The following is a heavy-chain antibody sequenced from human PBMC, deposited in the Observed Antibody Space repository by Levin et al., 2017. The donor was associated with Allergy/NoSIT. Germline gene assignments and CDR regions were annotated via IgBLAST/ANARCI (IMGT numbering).Heavy chain of an antibody. CDR1: GFTFSSYE. J-gene: IGHJ4*02. V-gene: IGHV3-48*03. CDR2: ISSTGSNI. CDR3: ARQLGNFWSGYNYFDY. D-gene: IGHD3-3*01. Sequence: HGESLKISCAASGFTFSSYEMNWVRRAPGKGLEWVSYISSTGSNIYSADSVKGRFTISRDNAKNSLYLHMNSLRAEDTAVYYCARQLGNFWSGYNYFDYWGQGTLVTVSS.